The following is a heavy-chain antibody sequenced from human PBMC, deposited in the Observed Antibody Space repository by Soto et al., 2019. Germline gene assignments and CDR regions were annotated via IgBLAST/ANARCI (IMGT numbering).Heavy chain of an antibody. V-gene: IGHV3-53*04. D-gene: IGHD3-22*01. J-gene: IGHJ5*02. CDR1: GFTVSSNY. CDR3: ARERDYSSGYYGDTNWFDP. CDR2: IYSGGST. Sequence: EVQLVESGGGLVQPGGSLRLSCAASGFTVSSNYMSWVRQAPGKGLEWVSVIYSGGSTYYADSVKGRFTISRHNSKNTLYLQMNSLRAEDTAVYYCARERDYSSGYYGDTNWFDPWGQGTLVTVSS.